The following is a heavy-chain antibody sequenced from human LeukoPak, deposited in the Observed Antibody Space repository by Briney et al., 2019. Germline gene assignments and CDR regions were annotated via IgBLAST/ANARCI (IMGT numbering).Heavy chain of an antibody. V-gene: IGHV4-61*01. Sequence: NPSETLSLTCTVSGYSISSGYYWSWIRQPPGKGLEWIGYIYYSGSTNYNPSLKSRVTISVDTSKNQFSLKLSSVTAADTAVYYCARERIAAAGNSAFDIWGQGTMVTVSS. CDR1: GYSISSGYY. J-gene: IGHJ3*02. CDR2: IYYSGST. CDR3: ARERIAAAGNSAFDI. D-gene: IGHD6-13*01.